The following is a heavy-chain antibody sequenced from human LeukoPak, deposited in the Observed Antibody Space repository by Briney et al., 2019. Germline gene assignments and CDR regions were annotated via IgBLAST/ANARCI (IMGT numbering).Heavy chain of an antibody. CDR1: GFNVSGYW. CDR2: IKQDGSEK. Sequence: GGSLRLSCAVSGFNVSGYWMTWVGQAPGKGLEGVANIKQDGSEKNYVDSVKGRFTISRDNAENSLFLQMNSLSVEATAVYYCAREWQGGIAAAGTRIEGDYWGQGTLVAVSS. CDR3: AREWQGGIAAAGTRIEGDY. J-gene: IGHJ4*02. D-gene: IGHD6-13*01. V-gene: IGHV3-7*01.